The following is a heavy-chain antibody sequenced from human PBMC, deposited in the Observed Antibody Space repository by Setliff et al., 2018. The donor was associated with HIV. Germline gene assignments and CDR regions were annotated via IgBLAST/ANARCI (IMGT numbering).Heavy chain of an antibody. J-gene: IGHJ6*03. Sequence: SETLSLTCTVSGGSIRSHYWSWIRQSPGKGLEYIGYIYYNGSTNYNPSLQSRVTISVETSKNQFSLKLSSVTAADTAVYYCARRFLEWIPPSYFYYCMDVWGKGTTVTVSS. CDR2: IYYNGST. CDR3: ARRFLEWIPPSYFYYCMDV. V-gene: IGHV4-59*11. D-gene: IGHD3-3*01. CDR1: GGSIRSHY.